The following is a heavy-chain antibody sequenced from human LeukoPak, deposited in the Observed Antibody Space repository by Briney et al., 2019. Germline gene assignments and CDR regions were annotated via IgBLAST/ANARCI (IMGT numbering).Heavy chain of an antibody. V-gene: IGHV4-38-2*02. Sequence: SETLSLTCTVSGYSISGGYSWAWIRQPPGKGLEWIGEINHSGSTNYNPSLKSRVTISVDTSKNQFSLNLSSVTAADTAVYYCARDVVVVPAAIHYGMDVWGQGTTVTVSS. J-gene: IGHJ6*02. CDR1: GYSISGGYS. CDR3: ARDVVVVPAAIHYGMDV. CDR2: INHSGST. D-gene: IGHD2-2*01.